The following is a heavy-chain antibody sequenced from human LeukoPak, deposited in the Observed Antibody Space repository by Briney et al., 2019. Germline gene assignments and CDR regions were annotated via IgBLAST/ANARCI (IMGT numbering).Heavy chain of an antibody. CDR1: GGSFSGYY. CDR3: ARGQKYRNGYTVTELGSGYFAY. D-gene: IGHD5-18*01. J-gene: IGHJ4*02. Sequence: SETLSLTCAVYGGSFSGYYWSWIRQPPGKGLEWIGYIYYSGSTNYNPSLKSRVTISVDMSKNQFSLKLSSVTAADTAVYYCARGQKYRNGYTVTELGSGYFAYWGQGTLVTVSS. V-gene: IGHV4-59*01. CDR2: IYYSGST.